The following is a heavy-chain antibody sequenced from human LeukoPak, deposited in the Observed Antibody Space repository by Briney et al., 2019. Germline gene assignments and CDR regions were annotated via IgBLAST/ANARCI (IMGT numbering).Heavy chain of an antibody. CDR1: GFTFDYYA. Sequence: GGSLRLSCVASGFTFDYYAMTWVRQAPGKGLEWVAHINQDGSEEHYMDSVKARFIISRDNAKNSLSLQMDSLRAEDTAVYYCVRDGGVSGYDLLDYWGRGTLVTVSS. J-gene: IGHJ4*02. CDR3: VRDGGVSGYDLLDY. V-gene: IGHV3-7*01. CDR2: INQDGSEE. D-gene: IGHD5-12*01.